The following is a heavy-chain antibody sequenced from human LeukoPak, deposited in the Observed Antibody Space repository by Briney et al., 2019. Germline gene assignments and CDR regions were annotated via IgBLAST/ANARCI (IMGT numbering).Heavy chain of an antibody. Sequence: SETLSLTCTVSGGSISGYYWSWIRQPPGKGLEWIGEINHSGSTNYNPSLKSRVTISVDTSKNQFSLKLSSVTAADTAVYYCARALDTAMVTNWFDPWGQGTLVTVSS. V-gene: IGHV4-34*01. J-gene: IGHJ5*02. CDR3: ARALDTAMVTNWFDP. CDR2: INHSGST. CDR1: GGSISGYY. D-gene: IGHD5-18*01.